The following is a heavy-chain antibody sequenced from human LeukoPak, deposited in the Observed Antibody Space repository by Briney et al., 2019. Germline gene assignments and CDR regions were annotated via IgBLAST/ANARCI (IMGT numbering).Heavy chain of an antibody. V-gene: IGHV3-23*01. D-gene: IGHD1-26*01. CDR1: GFTFSSYA. Sequence: GGSLRLSCAASGFTFSSYAMSWVRQAPGKGLEWVSAISGSSGSTYYADSVKGRFTISRDNSKNTLYLQMNSLRAEDTAVYYCAKDPGGVGYFDYWGQGTLVTVSS. J-gene: IGHJ4*02. CDR3: AKDPGGVGYFDY. CDR2: ISGSSGST.